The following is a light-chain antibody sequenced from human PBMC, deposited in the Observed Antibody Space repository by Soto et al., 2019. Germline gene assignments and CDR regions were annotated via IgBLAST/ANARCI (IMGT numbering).Light chain of an antibody. CDR2: VDSDGSH. CDR3: QTWATGIQV. Sequence: QSVLTQSPSASASLGASVKLTCTLSSGHSMSAIAWHQQQPEKGPRFLMKVDSDGSHIKGDGIPDRFSGSSSGAERYLTISSLQSEDEADYYCQTWATGIQVFGGGTKLTVL. J-gene: IGLJ3*02. V-gene: IGLV4-69*01. CDR1: SGHSMSA.